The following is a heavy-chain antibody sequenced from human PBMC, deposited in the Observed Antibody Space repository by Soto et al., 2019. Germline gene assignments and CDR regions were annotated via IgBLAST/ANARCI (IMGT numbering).Heavy chain of an antibody. CDR2: INNSGST. D-gene: IGHD2-15*01. CDR1: GGSFSGYY. CDR3: ASNVVAATGVDY. V-gene: IGHV4-34*01. J-gene: IGHJ4*02. Sequence: QVQLQQWGAGLLKPSETLSLTCAVYGGSFSGYYWSWIRQPPGKGLEWIGEINNSGSTNYNPSLKSRVTISVDTSKNQFSLKLSSVTAADTAVYYCASNVVAATGVDYWGQGTLVTVSS.